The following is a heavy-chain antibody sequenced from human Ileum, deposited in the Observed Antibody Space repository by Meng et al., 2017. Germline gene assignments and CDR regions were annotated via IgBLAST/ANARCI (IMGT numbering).Heavy chain of an antibody. CDR3: ARADYVRYFDL. D-gene: IGHD3-10*02. V-gene: IGHV4-4*02. J-gene: IGHJ2*01. CDR2: VYHSGST. Sequence: QVSGPGLVKPSETLSLPCAVSGGSIESNNWWTWIRQPPGQGLEWIGEVYHSGSTHYNPSLQSRVTISIDNSKNRFSLSLNSVTAADTAIYYCARADYVRYFDLWGRGTLVTVSS. CDR1: GGSIESNNW.